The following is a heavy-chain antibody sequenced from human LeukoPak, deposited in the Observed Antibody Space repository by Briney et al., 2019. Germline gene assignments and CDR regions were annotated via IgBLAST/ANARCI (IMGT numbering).Heavy chain of an antibody. J-gene: IGHJ5*02. CDR3: ARGSPGWISWFDP. CDR1: SGSISSNRYY. V-gene: IGHV4-39*07. CDR2: INHSGST. D-gene: IGHD2-2*03. Sequence: SETLSLTCTVSSGSISSNRYYWGWIRQPPGKGLEWIGEINHSGSTNYNPSLKSRVTISVDTSKNQFSLKLSSVTAADTAVYYCARGSPGWISWFDPWGQGTLVTVSS.